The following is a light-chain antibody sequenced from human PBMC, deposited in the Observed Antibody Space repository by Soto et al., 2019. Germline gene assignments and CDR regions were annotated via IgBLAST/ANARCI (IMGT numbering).Light chain of an antibody. Sequence: EIVLTQSPATLSLSPGERATLSCRASQSVSSYLAWYQQKPGQAPRLLIYDASNRATGIPARFSGSGSGTDFTLTISSLEPEDFAVYYCMQATHWPHTFGQGTKLEIK. CDR2: DAS. CDR1: QSVSSY. J-gene: IGKJ2*01. CDR3: MQATHWPHT. V-gene: IGKV3-11*01.